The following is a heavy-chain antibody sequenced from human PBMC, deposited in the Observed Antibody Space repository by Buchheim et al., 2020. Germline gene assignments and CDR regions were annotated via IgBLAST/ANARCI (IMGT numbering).Heavy chain of an antibody. CDR1: GGSFSGYY. D-gene: IGHD3-10*01. J-gene: IGHJ4*02. V-gene: IGHV4-34*01. Sequence: QVQLQQWGAGLLKPSETLSLTCAVYGGSFSGYYWSWIRQPPGKGLEWIGEINHSGSTNYNPSLKSRVTISIDTSKTQFSLKLSSVSAADTAVYYCARVGYYGSGSFGYWGQGTL. CDR2: INHSGST. CDR3: ARVGYYGSGSFGY.